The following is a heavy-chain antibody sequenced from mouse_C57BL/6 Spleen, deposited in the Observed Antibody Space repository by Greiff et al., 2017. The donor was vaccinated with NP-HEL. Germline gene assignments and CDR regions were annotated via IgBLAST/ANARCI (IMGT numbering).Heavy chain of an antibody. CDR3: ARHFITTVVDYFDY. CDR1: GYAFRSSW. D-gene: IGHD1-1*01. J-gene: IGHJ2*01. CDR2: IYPGDGDT. V-gene: IGHV1-82*01. Sequence: VQLQQSGPELVKPGASVKISCKASGYAFRSSWMNWVKQRPGKGLEWIGRIYPGDGDTNYNGKFQGKATLTADKSSSTAYMQLSSLTSEDSAVYFCARHFITTVVDYFDYWGQGTTLTVSS.